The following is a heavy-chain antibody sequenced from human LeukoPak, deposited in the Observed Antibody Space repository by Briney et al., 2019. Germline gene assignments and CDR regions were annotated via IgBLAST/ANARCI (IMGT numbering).Heavy chain of an antibody. V-gene: IGHV3-23*01. Sequence: GGSLRLSCAASGFTLSSYAMSWVRQAPGKGLEWVSAISGSGGSTYYADSVKGRFTISRDNSKNTLYLQMNSLRAEDTAVYYCAKGVDILTGYYVYYFDYWGQGTLVTVSS. CDR3: AKGVDILTGYYVYYFDY. CDR2: ISGSGGST. CDR1: GFTLSSYA. D-gene: IGHD3-9*01. J-gene: IGHJ4*02.